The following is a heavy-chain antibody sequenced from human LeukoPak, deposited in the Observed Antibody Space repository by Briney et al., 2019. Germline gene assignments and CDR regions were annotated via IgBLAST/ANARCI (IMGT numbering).Heavy chain of an antibody. D-gene: IGHD1-20*01. CDR2: IGTAGDT. CDR1: GFAFSSYD. CDR3: ARDPPFIIGTTFFDY. V-gene: IGHV3-13*04. J-gene: IGHJ4*02. Sequence: PGGSLRLSCAASGFAFSSYDMHWVRQATGKGLEWVSAIGTAGDTYYPGSVKGRFTISRDNVKNSLYLQMNSLRAEDTAVYYCARDPPFIIGTTFFDYWGQGTLVTVSS.